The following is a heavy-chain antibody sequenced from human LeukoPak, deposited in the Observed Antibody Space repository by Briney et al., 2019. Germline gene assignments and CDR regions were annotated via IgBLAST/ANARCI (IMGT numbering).Heavy chain of an antibody. V-gene: IGHV3-30-3*01. J-gene: IGHJ4*02. CDR1: GFTFSSYA. CDR2: ISYDGSNK. D-gene: IGHD3-22*01. Sequence: GRSLRLSCAASGFTFSSYAMHWVRQAPGKGLEWVAVISYDGSNKYYADSVKGRFTISRDNSKNTLYLQMNSLRAEDTAVYYCARRYYYLIDYWSQGTLVTVSS. CDR3: ARRYYYLIDY.